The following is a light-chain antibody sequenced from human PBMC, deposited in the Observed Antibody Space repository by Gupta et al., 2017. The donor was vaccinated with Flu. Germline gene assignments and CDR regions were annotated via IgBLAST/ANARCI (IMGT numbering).Light chain of an antibody. CDR1: QSVSSN. CDR3: QQYNNWPRT. J-gene: IGKJ1*01. Sequence: EIVMTQSPATLSVSPGDRATLSCRASQSVSSNLAWYQQKPGQAPRLLIYGASTRATGIPARFSGSGSGTEFTLPISSLQSEDFAVYYCQQYNNWPRTFGQGTKVEIK. CDR2: GAS. V-gene: IGKV3-15*01.